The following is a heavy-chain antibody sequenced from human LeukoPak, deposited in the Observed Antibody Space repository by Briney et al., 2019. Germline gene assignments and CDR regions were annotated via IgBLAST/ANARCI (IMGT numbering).Heavy chain of an antibody. CDR1: GFTFSRYG. CDR2: ISSSGTTI. Sequence: GGSLRLSCAPSGFTFSRYGMSWARQAPGKGLEWISYISSSGTTIYYADSVKGRFTISRDNAKNSLSLQMNGLRADDTAVYYCARDFGSGRRWFDYWGRGTLVTVSS. J-gene: IGHJ4*02. V-gene: IGHV3-48*01. CDR3: ARDFGSGRRWFDY. D-gene: IGHD4-23*01.